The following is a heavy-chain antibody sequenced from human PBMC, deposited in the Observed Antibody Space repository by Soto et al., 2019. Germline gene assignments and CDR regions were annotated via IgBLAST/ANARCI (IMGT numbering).Heavy chain of an antibody. CDR1: GGSFSGYY. J-gene: IGHJ4*02. V-gene: IGHV4-34*01. CDR3: ARVLIAGVTTD. CDR2: SNHVGNT. Sequence: QVQLQQWGAGLLKPSETLSLTCAVYGGSFSGYYWSWIRQPPGKGLEWIGESNHVGNTNYNPSLTSXXTXSXXPSKNQFSLRLTSVTAADTPVYYCARVLIAGVTTDWGQGTLVIVSS. D-gene: IGHD5-18*01.